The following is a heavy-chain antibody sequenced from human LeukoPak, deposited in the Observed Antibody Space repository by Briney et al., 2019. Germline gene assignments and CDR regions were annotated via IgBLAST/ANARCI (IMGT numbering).Heavy chain of an antibody. D-gene: IGHD3-22*01. Sequence: PSETLSLTCTVSGYSISSGYFWGWIRQPPGKGLEWIGIIHSGESPYYSPSLESRITISIDTSMNQFSLKLNSVTAADTAVYYCARHLFGSGYYPDYWGQGTLVTVSS. CDR2: IHSGESP. CDR1: GYSISSGYF. V-gene: IGHV4-38-2*02. J-gene: IGHJ4*02. CDR3: ARHLFGSGYYPDY.